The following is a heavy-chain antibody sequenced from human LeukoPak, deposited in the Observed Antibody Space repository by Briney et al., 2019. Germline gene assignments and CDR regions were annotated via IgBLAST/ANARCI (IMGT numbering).Heavy chain of an antibody. CDR3: AKDGGEGYCSSTSCLVGSEFQH. CDR2: INWNGGST. V-gene: IGHV3-20*04. D-gene: IGHD2-2*01. Sequence: GGSLRLSCAASGFTFDDYGMSWVRQAPGKGLEWVSGINWNGGSTGYADSVKGRFTISRDNAKNSLYLQMNSLRAEDTAVYYCAKDGGEGYCSSTSCLVGSEFQHWGQGTLVTVSS. J-gene: IGHJ1*01. CDR1: GFTFDDYG.